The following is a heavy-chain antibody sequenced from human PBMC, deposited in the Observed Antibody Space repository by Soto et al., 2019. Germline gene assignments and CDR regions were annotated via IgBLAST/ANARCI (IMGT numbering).Heavy chain of an antibody. CDR1: GGSISSGDYY. Sequence: PSDTLSLTCTVSGGSISSGDYYWIGIRHHPGGGLEWIGYIHYSGNTYYDPSLKSRLTMSVDTSKNQFSLNLSSVAAADTAVYYCARTPGGAPADYYFDYWGLGTLVTVSS. D-gene: IGHD4-17*01. CDR2: IHYSGNT. V-gene: IGHV4-31*03. J-gene: IGHJ4*02. CDR3: ARTPGGAPADYYFDY.